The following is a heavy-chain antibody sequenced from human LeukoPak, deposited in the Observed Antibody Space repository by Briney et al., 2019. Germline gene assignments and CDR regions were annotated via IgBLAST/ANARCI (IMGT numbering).Heavy chain of an antibody. V-gene: IGHV3-48*03. CDR2: ISSSGSSM. D-gene: IGHD6-13*01. Sequence: GVLRLSFAASAFTFTIYEMNWVRQAPGKGLEWISYISSSGSSMYYADSVKVRFTISRDNAKNSLYLQMNSLRAEDTAIYYCASSSWYALDYWGQGTLVTVSS. CDR3: ASSSWYALDY. J-gene: IGHJ4*02. CDR1: AFTFTIYE.